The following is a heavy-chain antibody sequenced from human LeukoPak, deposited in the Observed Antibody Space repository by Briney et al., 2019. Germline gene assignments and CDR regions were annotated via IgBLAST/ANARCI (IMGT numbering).Heavy chain of an antibody. Sequence: SETLSLTCTVSGGSISSYYWGWIRQPPGKGLEWIRSIYYSGGNYYNPSLNSRVTISVDTSKNQFSLRLSSVTAADTAVYYCARGPYYFDSWGPGTLVTVSS. J-gene: IGHJ4*02. CDR3: ARGPYYFDS. CDR1: GGSISSYY. V-gene: IGHV4-39*07. CDR2: IYYSGGN.